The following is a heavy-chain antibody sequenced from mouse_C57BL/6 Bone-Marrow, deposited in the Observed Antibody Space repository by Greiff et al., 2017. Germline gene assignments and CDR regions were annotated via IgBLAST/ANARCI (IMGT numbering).Heavy chain of an antibody. CDR3: ARERRGGYHYYARDD. D-gene: IGHD2-2*01. V-gene: IGHV1-80*01. J-gene: IGHJ4*01. CDR1: GYAFSSYW. CDR2: IYPGDGDT. Sequence: VQLQQSGAELVKPGASVKISCKASGYAFSSYWMNWVKQRPGKGLEWIGQIYPGDGDTNYNGKFKGKATLTADKSSSTAYMQLSSLTSEDSAVYFCARERRGGYHYYARDDWGPGTSVTVSS.